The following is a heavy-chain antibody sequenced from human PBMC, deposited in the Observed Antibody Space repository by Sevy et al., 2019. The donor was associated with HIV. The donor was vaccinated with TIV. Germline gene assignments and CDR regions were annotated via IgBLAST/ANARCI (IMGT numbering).Heavy chain of an antibody. Sequence: GGSLRLSCAASGFTFSSYGMHWVRQAPGKGLEWVAVIWYDGSNKYYADSVKGRFTISRDNSKNTLYLQMNSLRAEDTAVYYCARDLAAAGRGDYWGQGTLVTVSS. D-gene: IGHD6-13*01. CDR2: IWYDGSNK. CDR3: ARDLAAAGRGDY. J-gene: IGHJ4*02. CDR1: GFTFSSYG. V-gene: IGHV3-33*01.